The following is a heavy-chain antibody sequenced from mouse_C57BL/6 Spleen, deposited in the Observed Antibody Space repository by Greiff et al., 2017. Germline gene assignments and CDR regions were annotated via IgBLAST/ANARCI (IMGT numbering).Heavy chain of an antibody. D-gene: IGHD2-3*01. CDR2: IYPGDGDT. J-gene: IGHJ4*01. CDR3: ARDYDGYCGDY. Sequence: VKLMESGAELVKPGASVKISCKASGYAFSSSWMNWVKQRPGKGLEWIGQIYPGDGDTNYNGKFKGKATLTADKSSSTAYMQLSSLTSEDAAVYFCARDYDGYCGDYWGQGTSVTVSS. CDR1: GYAFSSSW. V-gene: IGHV1-80*01.